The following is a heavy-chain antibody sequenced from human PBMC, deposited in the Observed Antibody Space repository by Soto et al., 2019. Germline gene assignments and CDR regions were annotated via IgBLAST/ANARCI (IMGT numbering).Heavy chain of an antibody. CDR3: ARFRAYYDSSCTYGMEV. CDR2: INPSGGST. CDR1: GYTFTSYY. Sequence: EASVKVSCKASGYTFTSYYMHWVRQAPGQGLEWMGIINPSGGSTSYAQKFQGRVTMTRDTSTSTVYMELSSLRSEDTAVYYCARFRAYYDSSCTYGMEVWGQGTTGTVSS. V-gene: IGHV1-46*01. D-gene: IGHD3-22*01. J-gene: IGHJ6*02.